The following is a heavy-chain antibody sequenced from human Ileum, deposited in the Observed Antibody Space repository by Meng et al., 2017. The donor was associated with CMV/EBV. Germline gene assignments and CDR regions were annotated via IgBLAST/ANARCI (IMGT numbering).Heavy chain of an antibody. V-gene: IGHV3-7*01. CDR3: ARGWAYWGGYSGYYFDY. D-gene: IGHD3-3*01. J-gene: IGHJ4*02. CDR2: IKQDGSDK. CDR1: GFTFSNYW. Sequence: GGSLRLSCAVSGFTFSNYWMSWVRQAPGKGLEWVANIKQDGSDKDYVDSVKGRFTISRDNAKNSLYLQMNSLRVEDTAVYYCARGWAYWGGYSGYYFDYWGQGTLVTVSS.